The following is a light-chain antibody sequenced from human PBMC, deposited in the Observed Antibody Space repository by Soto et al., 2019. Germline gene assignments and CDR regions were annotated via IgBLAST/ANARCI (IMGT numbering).Light chain of an antibody. CDR2: AAS. Sequence: DIQMTQSPPSLSASVGDRLTITCRASQGISTYLNWYRQKPGKAPELLSYAASSLQSGVPSRFSGSGSATDFTLTIGSLQPEDSATYYCQQGFTTPWTFGQGTKVEIK. J-gene: IGKJ1*01. CDR1: QGISTY. V-gene: IGKV1-39*01. CDR3: QQGFTTPWT.